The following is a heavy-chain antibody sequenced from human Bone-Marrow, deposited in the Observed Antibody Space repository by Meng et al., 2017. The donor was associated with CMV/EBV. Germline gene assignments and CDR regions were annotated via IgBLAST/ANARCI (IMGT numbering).Heavy chain of an antibody. V-gene: IGHV3-21*01. D-gene: IGHD2-2*01. CDR3: ARGYCSSTSCYFWVDV. CDR1: GFTFSSYS. CDR2: ISSSSSYI. Sequence: GVLRLSCAASGFTFSSYSMNWVRQAPGKGLEWVSSISSSSSYIYYADSVKGRFTISRDNAKNSLYLQMNSLRAEDTAVYYCARGYCSSTSCYFWVDVWGQGTTVTVSS. J-gene: IGHJ6*02.